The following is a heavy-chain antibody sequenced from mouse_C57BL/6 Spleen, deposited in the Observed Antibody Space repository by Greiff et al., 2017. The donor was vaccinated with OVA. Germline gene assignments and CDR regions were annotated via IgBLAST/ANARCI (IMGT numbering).Heavy chain of an antibody. J-gene: IGHJ2*01. Sequence: VQLQQSGTVLARPGASVKMSCKTSGYTFTSYWMHWVKQRTGQGLEWIGAIYPGNSDTSYNEKFKGKATLTAVPSASTAYMELSSLTNEDSAVYYGTRTDRNYPYCFDYWGQGTILTVSA. CDR3: TRTDRNYPYCFDY. V-gene: IGHV1-5*01. D-gene: IGHD2-5*01. CDR2: IYPGNSDT. CDR1: GYTFTSYW.